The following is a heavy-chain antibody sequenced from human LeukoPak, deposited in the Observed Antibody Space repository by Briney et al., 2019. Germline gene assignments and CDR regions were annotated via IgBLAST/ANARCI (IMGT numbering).Heavy chain of an antibody. CDR3: ARGRSGVPAVTYNWFDP. Sequence: ASVKVSCKASGGTSNSNAFHWVRQAPGQGLEWMGGIAPIFGSTKYAQKFQGRVTVTTDESMNTTYVELSDLRSDDTDVNSCARGRSGVPAVTYNWFDPWGQGTLVTVPS. V-gene: IGHV1-69*05. J-gene: IGHJ5*02. D-gene: IGHD6-13*01. CDR1: GGTSNSNA. CDR2: IAPIFGST.